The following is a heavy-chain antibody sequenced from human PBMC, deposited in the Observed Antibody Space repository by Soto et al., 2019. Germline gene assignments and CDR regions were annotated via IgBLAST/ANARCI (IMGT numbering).Heavy chain of an antibody. Sequence: GGSLRLSCAASGFTFSSYAMHWVRQAPGKGLEWVAVISYDVSNKYYADSVKGRFTISRDNSKNTLYLQMNSLRAEDTAVYYCARVGKITIFGVVTTDYYYYGMDVWGQGTTVTVSS. CDR3: ARVGKITIFGVVTTDYYYYGMDV. V-gene: IGHV3-30-3*01. J-gene: IGHJ6*02. CDR1: GFTFSSYA. D-gene: IGHD3-3*01. CDR2: ISYDVSNK.